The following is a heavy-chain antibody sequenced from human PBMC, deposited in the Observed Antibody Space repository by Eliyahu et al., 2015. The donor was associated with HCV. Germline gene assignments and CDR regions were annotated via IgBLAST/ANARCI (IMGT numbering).Heavy chain of an antibody. J-gene: IGHJ3*02. Sequence: QVQLQESGPGLVKPSQTLSLTCTVSGGSISSGSYYWSWIRQPAGKGLEWIGRIYTSGSTNYNPSLKSRVTISVDTSKNQFSLKLSSVTAADTAVYYCARMNSGSYLVDIWGQGTMVTVSS. CDR2: IYTSGST. CDR3: ARMNSGSYLVDI. D-gene: IGHD1-26*01. CDR1: GGSISSGSYY. V-gene: IGHV4-61*02.